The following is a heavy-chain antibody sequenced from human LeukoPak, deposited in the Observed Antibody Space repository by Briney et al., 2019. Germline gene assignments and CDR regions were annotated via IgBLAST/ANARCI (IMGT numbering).Heavy chain of an antibody. Sequence: SVKVSCKASGGTFSSYAISWVRQAPGQGLGWMGGIIPIFGTANYAQKFQGRVTITADESTSTAYMELSSLRSEDTAVYYCATFRAHNYDFWSGYLDYWGQGTLVTVSS. D-gene: IGHD3-3*01. J-gene: IGHJ4*02. V-gene: IGHV1-69*13. CDR2: IIPIFGTA. CDR1: GGTFSSYA. CDR3: ATFRAHNYDFWSGYLDY.